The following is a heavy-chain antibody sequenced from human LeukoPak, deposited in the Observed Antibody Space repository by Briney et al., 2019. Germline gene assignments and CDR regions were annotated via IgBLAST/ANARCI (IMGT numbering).Heavy chain of an antibody. D-gene: IGHD6-13*01. CDR3: ARAMRIAAAEYFFDY. J-gene: IGHJ4*02. CDR1: GFTFSSYG. V-gene: IGHV3-30*03. Sequence: GGSLRLSCAASGFTFSSYGMHWVRQAPGKGLEWVAVISYDGSNKYYADSVKGRFTISRDNPKNTLYLQMNSLRAEDTAVYYCARAMRIAAAEYFFDYWGQGTLVTVSS. CDR2: ISYDGSNK.